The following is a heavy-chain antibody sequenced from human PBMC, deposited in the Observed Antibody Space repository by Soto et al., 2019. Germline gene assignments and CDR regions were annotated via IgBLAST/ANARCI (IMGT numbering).Heavy chain of an antibody. CDR1: GFTFSSYS. D-gene: IGHD3-9*01. J-gene: IGHJ4*02. CDR2: ISSSSSYI. Sequence: EVQLVESGGGLVKPGGSLRLSCAASGFTFSSYSMNWVRQAPGKGLEWVSSISSSSSYIYYADSVKGRFTISRDNAKNSLYLQMNSLRDEDTAVYYCAMDTIFGSFYYFDYWGQGTLVTVSS. V-gene: IGHV3-21*01. CDR3: AMDTIFGSFYYFDY.